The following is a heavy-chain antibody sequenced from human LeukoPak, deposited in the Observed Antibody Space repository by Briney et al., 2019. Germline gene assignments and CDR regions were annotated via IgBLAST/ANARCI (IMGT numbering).Heavy chain of an antibody. J-gene: IGHJ4*02. D-gene: IGHD1-26*01. CDR1: GFSFADYD. CDR3: VRDGVGAPPFDY. Sequence: GGSLRLSCAASGFSFADYDMSWVRQAPGKGLVWVSRIKGDGSSTSYADSVKGRFTISRDNAKNTLFLQMNSLRAEDTAVYYCVRDGVGAPPFDYWGQGALVTVSS. V-gene: IGHV3-74*01. CDR2: IKGDGSST.